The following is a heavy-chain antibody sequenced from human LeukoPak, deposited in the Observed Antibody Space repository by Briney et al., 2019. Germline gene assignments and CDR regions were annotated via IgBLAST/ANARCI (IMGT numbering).Heavy chain of an antibody. J-gene: IGHJ5*02. CDR3: ARQPSYCSSTSCSLEGFDP. V-gene: IGHV4-31*03. D-gene: IGHD2-2*01. CDR2: IYYSGTP. Sequence: PSQTLSLTCTVSGGSISSGGYYWSWIRQYPGKGPEWIGYIYYSGTPYYNPSLKSRVTMSVDTSKNQFSLKLISVTAADTAVYYCARQPSYCSSTSCSLEGFDPWGQGTLVTASS. CDR1: GGSISSGGYY.